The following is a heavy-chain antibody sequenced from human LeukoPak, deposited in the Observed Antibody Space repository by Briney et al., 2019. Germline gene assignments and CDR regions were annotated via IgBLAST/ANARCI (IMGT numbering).Heavy chain of an antibody. V-gene: IGHV4-59*04. CDR2: IYYNGAT. CDR3: ASHDHGDHGDPNWFDP. J-gene: IGHJ5*02. CDR1: GGSINSYY. D-gene: IGHD4-17*01. Sequence: SETLSLTCTVSGGSINSYYWSWMRQPPGKGLEWIGSIYYNGATFYNPSLKSRLTISVDTSKNQFSLRLTSVTAADTAVYYCASHDHGDHGDPNWFDPWGQGTLVIVSS.